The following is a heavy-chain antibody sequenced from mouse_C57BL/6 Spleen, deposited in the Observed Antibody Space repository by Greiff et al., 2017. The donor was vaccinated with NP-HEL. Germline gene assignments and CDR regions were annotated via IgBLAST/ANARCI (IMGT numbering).Heavy chain of an antibody. J-gene: IGHJ4*01. CDR3: ARESYCSNDVGAMDY. V-gene: IGHV3-6*01. D-gene: IGHD2-5*01. CDR1: GYSITSGYY. CDR2: ISYDGSN. Sequence: VQLKESGPGLVKPSQSLSLTCSVTGYSITSGYYWNWIRQFPGNKLEWMGYISYDGSNNYNASLKNRISITRDTSKNQFFLKFNSVTTEDTATYDCARESYCSNDVGAMDYWGQGTTVTVSS.